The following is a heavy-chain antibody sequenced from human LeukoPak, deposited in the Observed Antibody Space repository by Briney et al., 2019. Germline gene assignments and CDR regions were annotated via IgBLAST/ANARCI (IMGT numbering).Heavy chain of an antibody. Sequence: PGGSRRLSCAASGFTFSSYAMHWVRQAPGKGLEWLAVISYDGSNKYYADSVKGRFTISRDNSKNTLYLQMNSLRAEDTAVYYCARAAYYYDSSGIRSAFDIWGQGTMVTVSS. D-gene: IGHD3-22*01. CDR1: GFTFSSYA. CDR3: ARAAYYYDSSGIRSAFDI. J-gene: IGHJ3*02. V-gene: IGHV3-30-3*01. CDR2: ISYDGSNK.